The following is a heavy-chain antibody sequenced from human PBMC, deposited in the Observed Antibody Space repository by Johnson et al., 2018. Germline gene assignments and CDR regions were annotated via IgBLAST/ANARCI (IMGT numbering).Heavy chain of an antibody. CDR2: ISYDGSNK. Sequence: QVQLVQSGGGVVQPGRSLRLSCAASGFTFSSYGMHWVRQAPGKGLAWVAVISYDGSNKSYADSVTGRFTISRDNSKNTLFLQMNSLRAEDTAVYYCARDTGGSGPDGFDIWGQGTMVFVSS. CDR1: GFTFSSYG. CDR3: ARDTGGSGPDGFDI. J-gene: IGHJ3*02. V-gene: IGHV3-30*03. D-gene: IGHD3-10*01.